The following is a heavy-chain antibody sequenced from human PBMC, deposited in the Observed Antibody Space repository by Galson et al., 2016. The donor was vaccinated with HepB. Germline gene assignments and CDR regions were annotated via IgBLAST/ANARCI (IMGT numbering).Heavy chain of an antibody. D-gene: IGHD1-14*01. J-gene: IGHJ4*02. CDR2: IWYDGSSK. CDR1: GFTFVSYG. CDR3: ARDVRRGRSEPSYQDF. Sequence: SLRLSCAASGFTFVSYGMHWVRQAPGKGLEWVAVIWYDGSSKYYADSVKGRFTISRDNSKNTLYLQMNSLRPEDTAVYYCARDVRRGRSEPSYQDFWGQGTLVTVSS. V-gene: IGHV3-33*01.